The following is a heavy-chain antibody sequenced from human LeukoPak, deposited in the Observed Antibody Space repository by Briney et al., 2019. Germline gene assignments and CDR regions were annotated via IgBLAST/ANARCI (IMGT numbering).Heavy chain of an antibody. D-gene: IGHD5-24*01. CDR3: AKAGSMATPTPYYFDY. V-gene: IGHV3-23*01. J-gene: IGHJ4*02. CDR2: FSGSGVST. Sequence: GGSLRLSCAASGFTFSNYAVSWVRQAPGKGLEWVSAFSGSGVSTYYADSVNGRFTISRDNSKNTLYLQMNSLRAEDTAVYYCAKAGSMATPTPYYFDYWGQGTLVTVSS. CDR1: GFTFSNYA.